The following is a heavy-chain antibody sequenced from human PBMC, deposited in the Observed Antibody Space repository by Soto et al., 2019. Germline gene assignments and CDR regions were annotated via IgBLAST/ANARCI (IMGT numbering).Heavy chain of an antibody. CDR1: GFTFGDYA. V-gene: IGHV3-49*03. Sequence: GGSLRLSCTASGFTFGDYAMSWFRQAPGKGLEWVGFIRSKAYGGTTEYAASVKGRFTISRDDSKSIAYLQMNSLRAEDTALYYCAKSGCSGGSCYSEYYYYYYMDVWGKGTTVTVSS. J-gene: IGHJ6*03. D-gene: IGHD2-15*01. CDR3: AKSGCSGGSCYSEYYYYYYMDV. CDR2: IRSKAYGGTT.